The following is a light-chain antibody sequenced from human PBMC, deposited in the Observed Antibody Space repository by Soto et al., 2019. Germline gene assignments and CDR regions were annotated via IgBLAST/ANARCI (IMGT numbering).Light chain of an antibody. Sequence: QSALTQPASVSGSPGQSITISCTGTSNDVGRYNLVSWYQHYPGRAPKLITYEANKRPSGVSNRFSGSKSGNTASLTISGLQAEDEADYYCSSYAHTDAHSGTPVVFGGGTKVTVL. CDR2: EAN. J-gene: IGLJ2*01. V-gene: IGLV2-23*01. CDR3: SSYAHTDAHSGTPVV. CDR1: SNDVGRYNL.